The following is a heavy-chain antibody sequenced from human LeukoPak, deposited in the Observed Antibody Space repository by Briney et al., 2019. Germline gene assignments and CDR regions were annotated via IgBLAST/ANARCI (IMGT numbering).Heavy chain of an antibody. J-gene: IGHJ6*04. Sequence: PSETLSLTCTVSGGSISSYYWSWLRQPPGKGLEWIGYIYNSGSTNYNPSLKSRVTISVDTSKNQFSLKLSSVTAADTAVYYCARDTVVPAAMTYYYYGMDVWGKGTTVTVSS. V-gene: IGHV4-59*01. D-gene: IGHD2-2*01. CDR3: ARDTVVPAAMTYYYYGMDV. CDR1: GGSISSYY. CDR2: IYNSGST.